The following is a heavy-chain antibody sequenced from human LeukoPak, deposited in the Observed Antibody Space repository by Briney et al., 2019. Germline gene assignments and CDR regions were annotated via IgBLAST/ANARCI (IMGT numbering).Heavy chain of an antibody. CDR2: ISAYNGNT. CDR1: GYTFTSFG. D-gene: IGHD4-17*01. V-gene: IGHV1-18*01. CDR3: ARANYGDYGRYNDY. Sequence: ASVKASCKASGYTFTSFGISWVRQAPGQGLEWMGWISAYNGNTNYAQKLQGRVTMTTDTSTSTAYMELRSLRSDDTAVYYCARANYGDYGRYNDYWGQGTLVTVSS. J-gene: IGHJ4*02.